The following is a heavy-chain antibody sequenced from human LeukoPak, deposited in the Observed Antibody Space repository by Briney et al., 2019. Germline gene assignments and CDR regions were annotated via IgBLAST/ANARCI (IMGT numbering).Heavy chain of an antibody. CDR3: ARARRKYGSGSYPWFDP. CDR2: ISAYNGNT. Sequence: ASVKVSCKASGYTFTSYGISWVRQAPGQGLEWMGWISAYNGNTNYAQKLQGRVTMTTDTSTSTAYMELRSLRSDDTAVYYCARARRKYGSGSYPWFDPWGQGTLVTVSS. D-gene: IGHD3-10*01. CDR1: GYTFTSYG. J-gene: IGHJ5*02. V-gene: IGHV1-18*01.